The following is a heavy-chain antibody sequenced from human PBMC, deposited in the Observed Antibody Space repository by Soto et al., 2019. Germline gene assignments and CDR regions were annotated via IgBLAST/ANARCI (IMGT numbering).Heavy chain of an antibody. CDR1: GGSISSSSYY. CDR2: IYYSGST. Sequence: QLQLQESGPGLVKPSETLSLTCTVSGGSISSSSYYWGWIRQPPGKGLEWIGSIYYSGSTYYNPSLKSRVTISVDTSKNQFSLKLSSVTAADTAVYYCASRGYCSGGSCPPTPGYYYYYMDVWGKGTTVTVSS. J-gene: IGHJ6*03. CDR3: ASRGYCSGGSCPPTPGYYYYYMDV. D-gene: IGHD2-15*01. V-gene: IGHV4-39*01.